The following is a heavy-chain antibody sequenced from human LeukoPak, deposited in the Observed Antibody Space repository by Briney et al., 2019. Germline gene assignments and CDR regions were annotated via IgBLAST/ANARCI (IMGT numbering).Heavy chain of an antibody. CDR2: IDYSGST. Sequence: SETLSLTCTVSGGSISTYYWSWIPQPPGKGLDWIGYIDYSGSTNYNPSLKSRVTISVDTSKNQFSLKLRSVTAADTAVYFCARVGQGCFDLWGRGTLVTVSS. CDR3: ARVGQGCFDL. J-gene: IGHJ2*01. CDR1: GGSISTYY. V-gene: IGHV4-59*01.